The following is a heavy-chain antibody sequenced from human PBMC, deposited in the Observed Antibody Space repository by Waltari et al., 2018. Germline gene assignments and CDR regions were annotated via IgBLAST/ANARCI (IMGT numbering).Heavy chain of an antibody. CDR3: ARGGGGDWEWFDP. CDR2: IYYTGST. CDR1: GGSISGLY. V-gene: IGHV4-59*11. J-gene: IGHJ5*02. Sequence: VQLQESGPSLLKPSETLSLICTVYGGSISGLYWSWVRQPPGKGLDCIGYIYYTGSTNFNPSLKSRVTMSVDTSKNQFSLKLSSVTAADTAFYYCARGGGGDWEWFDPWGQGTLVTVSS. D-gene: IGHD2-21*02.